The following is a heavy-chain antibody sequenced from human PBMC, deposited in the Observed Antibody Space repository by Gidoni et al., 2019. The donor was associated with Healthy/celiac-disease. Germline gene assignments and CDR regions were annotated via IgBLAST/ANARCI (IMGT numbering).Heavy chain of an antibody. Sequence: EVQLVASGGGLVQPGGSLRLSCAASGFTFSSYSMNWVRQAPGKGLEWVSYISSSSSTIYYADSVKGRFTISRDNAKNSLYLQMNSLRAEDTAVYYCARDDGSGSYYYYYGMDVWGQGTTVTVSS. V-gene: IGHV3-48*01. J-gene: IGHJ6*02. D-gene: IGHD3-10*01. CDR1: GFTFSSYS. CDR3: ARDDGSGSYYYYYGMDV. CDR2: ISSSSSTI.